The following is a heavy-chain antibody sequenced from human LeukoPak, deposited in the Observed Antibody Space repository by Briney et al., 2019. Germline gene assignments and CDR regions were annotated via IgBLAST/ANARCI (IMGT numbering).Heavy chain of an antibody. Sequence: PSETLSLTCTVSGGSISSGGYYWSWIRQPPGKGLEWIGYIYHSGSTYYNPSLKSRVTISVDRSKNQFSLKLSSVTAADTAVYYCAREGYYDFWSGYPKGYYMDVWGKGTTVTVSS. D-gene: IGHD3-3*01. V-gene: IGHV4-30-2*01. CDR3: AREGYYDFWSGYPKGYYMDV. J-gene: IGHJ6*03. CDR1: GGSISSGGYY. CDR2: IYHSGST.